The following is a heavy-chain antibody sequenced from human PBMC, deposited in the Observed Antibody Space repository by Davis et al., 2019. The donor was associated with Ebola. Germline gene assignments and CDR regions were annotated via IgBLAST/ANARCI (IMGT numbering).Heavy chain of an antibody. D-gene: IGHD1-26*01. J-gene: IGHJ6*02. CDR2: ISGSGGST. CDR3: AKDIPPRNSGSYVRSYYYYGMDV. V-gene: IGHV3-23*01. Sequence: GESLKISCAASGFTFSSYAMSWVRQAPGKGPEWVSAISGSGGSTYYADSVKGRFTISRDNSKNTLYLQMNSLRAEDTAVYYCAKDIPPRNSGSYVRSYYYYGMDVWGQGTTVTVSS. CDR1: GFTFSSYA.